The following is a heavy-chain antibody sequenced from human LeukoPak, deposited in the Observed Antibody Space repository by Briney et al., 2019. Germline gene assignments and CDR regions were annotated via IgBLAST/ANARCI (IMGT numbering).Heavy chain of an antibody. CDR3: AKDRAYGDYGVYYFDY. CDR2: ISSSGGST. Sequence: GGSLRLSCAASGFTFSSYAMSWVRQAPGKGLEWVSAISSSGGSTYYADSVKGRFTISRDNSKNTLYLQMNSLRAEDTAVYYCAKDRAYGDYGVYYFDYWGQGTLVTVSS. CDR1: GFTFSSYA. J-gene: IGHJ4*02. V-gene: IGHV3-23*01. D-gene: IGHD4-17*01.